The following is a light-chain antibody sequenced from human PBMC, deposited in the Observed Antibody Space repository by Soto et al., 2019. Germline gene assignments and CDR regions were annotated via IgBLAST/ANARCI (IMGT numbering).Light chain of an antibody. CDR3: QQRSNWPPVIT. CDR1: QTFSSH. Sequence: EIVLTQSPATLSLSPGERATLSCRASQTFSSHLAWYQQKPGQAPRLLIYDASKRATGIPARFSGRGSGTDCTLSISSLEPEDFAVYSCQQRSNWPPVITFGQGTRLEIK. J-gene: IGKJ5*01. CDR2: DAS. V-gene: IGKV3-11*01.